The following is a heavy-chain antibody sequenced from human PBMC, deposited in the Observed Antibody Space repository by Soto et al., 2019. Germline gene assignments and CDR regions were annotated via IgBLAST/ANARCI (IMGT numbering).Heavy chain of an antibody. V-gene: IGHV3-15*01. Sequence: EVHLVESGGGLVKAGGSLRLSCAASGFTFSNAWMSWVRQAPGKGLEWIGRIKTNSDGGTVDYASPVKGRFTISRDDSKSMLYLDLNSPKTEDTGVYFCATVYCATTSCYAPFDYWGKATLVTVSS. J-gene: IGHJ4*02. D-gene: IGHD2-2*01. CDR2: IKTNSDGGTV. CDR3: ATVYCATTSCYAPFDY. CDR1: GFTFSNAW.